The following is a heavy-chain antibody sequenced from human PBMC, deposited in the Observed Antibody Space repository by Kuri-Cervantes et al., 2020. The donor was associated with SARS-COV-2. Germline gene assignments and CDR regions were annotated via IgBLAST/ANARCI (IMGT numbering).Heavy chain of an antibody. D-gene: IGHD3-9*01. V-gene: IGHV2-5*01. CDR2: IYWNDDK. Sequence: SGPTLVKPTQTLTLTCTFSGFSLSTSGVGVGWIRQPPGKALEWLALIYWNDDKRYSPSLKSRLTITKDTSKNQVVLTMTNMDPVDTATYYRAHRGLRYFDWLLPFDYWGQGTLVTVSS. CDR3: AHRGLRYFDWLLPFDY. J-gene: IGHJ4*02. CDR1: GFSLSTSGVG.